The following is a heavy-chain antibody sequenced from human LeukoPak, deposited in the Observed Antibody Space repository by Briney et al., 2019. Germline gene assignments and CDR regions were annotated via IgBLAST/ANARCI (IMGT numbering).Heavy chain of an antibody. Sequence: ASVKVSCKASGYTFTSYGISWVRQAPGQGLEWMGWISAYNGNTNYAQKLQGRVTMTTDTSTSTAYMELRSLRSDDTAVYYCARVGDPVLRFLEWLPTPYFDYWGQGTLVTVSS. J-gene: IGHJ4*02. CDR2: ISAYNGNT. CDR1: GYTFTSYG. CDR3: ARVGDPVLRFLEWLPTPYFDY. D-gene: IGHD3-3*01. V-gene: IGHV1-18*01.